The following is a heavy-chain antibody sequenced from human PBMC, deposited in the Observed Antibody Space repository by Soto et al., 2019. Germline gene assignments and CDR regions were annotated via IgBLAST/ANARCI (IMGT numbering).Heavy chain of an antibody. J-gene: IGHJ3*02. V-gene: IGHV4-31*03. D-gene: IGHD2-15*01. CDR3: ARDFPYCSGGSCYPTRGAFDI. CDR2: IYSSGST. Sequence: QVQLQESGPGLVKPSQTLSLTCTVSGDSISSGGYYWTWIRQPPVKGLEWIGYIYSSGSTYYNPSLKIRTAISLDTSKNRFTRRMSSVTAADSAVYYCARDFPYCSGGSCYPTRGAFDIWGRGTMVTVSS. CDR1: GDSISSGGYY.